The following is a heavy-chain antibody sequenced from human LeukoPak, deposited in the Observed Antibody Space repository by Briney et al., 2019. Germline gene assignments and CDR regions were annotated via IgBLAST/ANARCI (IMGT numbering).Heavy chain of an antibody. Sequence: PSETLSLTCTVSGYSISSGYYWGWIRQPPGKGLEWIGSIYHSGSTYYNPSLKSRVTISVDTSKNQFSLKLSSVTAADTAVYYCARFQSRLYYYSYMDVWGKGTTVTVSS. V-gene: IGHV4-38-2*02. CDR2: IYHSGST. CDR1: GYSISSGYY. J-gene: IGHJ6*03. CDR3: ARFQSRLYYYSYMDV.